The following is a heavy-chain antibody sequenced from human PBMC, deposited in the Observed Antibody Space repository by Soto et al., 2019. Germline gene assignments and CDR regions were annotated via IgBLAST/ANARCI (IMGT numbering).Heavy chain of an antibody. Sequence: SETLSLTCFVSGGSISSGAYYTRIRQPPGKGLEWIGNIFYSGNTHYNPSLESRIIISLDTSNNHFSLTMSSVTGADKAVYFCARELSGYSYGPCDMYWVQGLLVTVSS. CDR2: IFYSGNT. D-gene: IGHD5-18*01. V-gene: IGHV4-30-4*01. CDR1: GGSISSGAYY. J-gene: IGHJ4*02. CDR3: ARELSGYSYGPCDMY.